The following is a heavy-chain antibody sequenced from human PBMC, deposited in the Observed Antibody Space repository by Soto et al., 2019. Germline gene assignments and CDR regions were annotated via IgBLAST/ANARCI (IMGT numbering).Heavy chain of an antibody. CDR2: INAGNGNT. V-gene: IGHV1-3*01. CDR3: ARDWQVTGTGFYY. Sequence: ASVKVSCKASGYTFTSYAIHWVRQAPGQRLEWMGWINAGNGNTKHSQKFQGRVSITRDTSASTAYMELSSLRSEDTAVYYCARDWQVTGTGFYYWGPGTLVTVS. D-gene: IGHD6-19*01. CDR1: GYTFTSYA. J-gene: IGHJ4*02.